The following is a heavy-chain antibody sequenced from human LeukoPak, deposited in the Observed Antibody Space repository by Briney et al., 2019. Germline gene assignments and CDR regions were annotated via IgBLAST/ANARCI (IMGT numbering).Heavy chain of an antibody. D-gene: IGHD1-14*01. CDR2: IYHSGST. CDR3: ARHSRNSPFDY. Sequence: SETLSLTCAVSGYSISSGYYWGWTRQPPGKGLEWIGSIYHSGSTYYNPSLKSRVTISVDTSKNQFSLKLSSVTAADTAVYYRARHSRNSPFDYWGQGTLVTVSS. V-gene: IGHV4-38-2*01. J-gene: IGHJ4*02. CDR1: GYSISSGYY.